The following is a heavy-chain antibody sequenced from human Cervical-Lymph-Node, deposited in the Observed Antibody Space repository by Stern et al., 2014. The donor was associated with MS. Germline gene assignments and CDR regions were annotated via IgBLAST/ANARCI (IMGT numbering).Heavy chain of an antibody. CDR1: GGSVSSGGYY. J-gene: IGHJ4*02. D-gene: IGHD6-13*01. Sequence: VQLVESGPGLVKPSQTLSLTCTVSGGSVSSGGYYWSWIRQHPGKGLEWIGYLYYSGSTYYNPSLKSRVFISVEKSKNQFSLDLSSVTAADTAVYYCARGGPPYSFNWSYFDYWGQGTLVTVSS. V-gene: IGHV4-31*03. CDR2: LYYSGST. CDR3: ARGGPPYSFNWSYFDY.